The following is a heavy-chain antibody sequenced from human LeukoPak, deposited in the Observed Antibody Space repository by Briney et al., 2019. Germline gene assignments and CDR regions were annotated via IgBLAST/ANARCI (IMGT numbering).Heavy chain of an antibody. CDR2: ISSSGSSI. CDR3: XXXXXXXXXGV. V-gene: IGHV3-48*03. Sequence: XXXVRQAPGXGLXXLSYISSSGSSIXYADSVKGRFTISRXXAKXSLYLQMNSLRAEDTAVYYXXXXXXXXXXGVXGKXTXVTISS. J-gene: IGHJ6*04.